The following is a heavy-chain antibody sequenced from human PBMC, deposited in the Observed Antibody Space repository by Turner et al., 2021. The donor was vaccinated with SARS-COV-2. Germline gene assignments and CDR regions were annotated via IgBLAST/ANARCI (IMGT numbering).Heavy chain of an antibody. V-gene: IGHV4-34*01. CDR1: GGSFRGYY. Sequence: QVQLPQPGAGLLKPSETLSLSFGVYGGSFRGYYWSWSLPAPGKWLEWVEEIYHDTSSNYNPSRKGRITISAYTSKNQFALKLSSLTAADMAFYYCAISWGGIFTGYSFDPWGQGTLVTVSS. J-gene: IGHJ5*01. D-gene: IGHD3-9*01. CDR3: AISWGGIFTGYSFDP. CDR2: IYHDTSS.